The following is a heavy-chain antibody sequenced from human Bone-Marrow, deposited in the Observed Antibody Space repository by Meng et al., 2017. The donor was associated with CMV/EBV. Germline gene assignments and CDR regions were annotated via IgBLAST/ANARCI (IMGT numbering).Heavy chain of an antibody. CDR1: GFTFSSYS. D-gene: IGHD3-3*01. Sequence: GESLKISCAASGFTFSSYSMNWVRQAPGKGLEWVSSISSSSSYIYYADSVKGRFTISRDNAKNSLYLQMNSLRAEDTAVYYCARKSVGVGLRDWGQGTLVTVSS. CDR2: ISSSSSYI. CDR3: ARKSVGVGLRD. V-gene: IGHV3-21*01. J-gene: IGHJ4*02.